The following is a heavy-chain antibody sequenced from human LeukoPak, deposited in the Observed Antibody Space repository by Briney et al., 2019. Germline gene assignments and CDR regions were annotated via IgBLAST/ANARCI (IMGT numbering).Heavy chain of an antibody. Sequence: PSETLSLTCAVSGYSISSGYYWGWIRQPPGKGLEWIRSIYHSGSTYYNPSLKSRVTISVDTSKNQFSLKLSSVTAADTAVYYCARRQLGRVSAAGTYYFDYWGQGTLVTVSS. J-gene: IGHJ4*02. D-gene: IGHD6-13*01. V-gene: IGHV4-38-2*01. CDR1: GYSISSGYY. CDR2: IYHSGST. CDR3: ARRQLGRVSAAGTYYFDY.